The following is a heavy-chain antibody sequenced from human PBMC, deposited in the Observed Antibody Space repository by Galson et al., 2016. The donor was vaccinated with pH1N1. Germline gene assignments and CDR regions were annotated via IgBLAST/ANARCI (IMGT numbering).Heavy chain of an antibody. Sequence: SLRLSCAASGFTFSSNALSWVRQAPGKGLEWVSGISGSGDSTYYADSVKGRFTVSRDNSKNTLYLQMRSLRAEDTAVYYCAKKMGFGNLLYNFDYWGQGTLVTVSS. CDR1: GFTFSSNA. J-gene: IGHJ4*02. V-gene: IGHV3-23*01. CDR2: ISGSGDST. D-gene: IGHD3-10*01. CDR3: AKKMGFGNLLYNFDY.